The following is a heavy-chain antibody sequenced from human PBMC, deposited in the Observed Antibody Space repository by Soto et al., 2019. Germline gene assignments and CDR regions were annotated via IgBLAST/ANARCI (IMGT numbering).Heavy chain of an antibody. D-gene: IGHD3-22*01. CDR2: IYYSAST. Sequence: SETLSLTGTVSGGAISSYYWRWIRQPPGKGLEWIGYIYYSASTNSDPSLKRRVTLSVDTSKSQFSLTLSSVTAEDTAVYSCARFDYHDSTGTIDYWGHQTMVTVS. CDR1: GGAISSYY. CDR3: ARFDYHDSTGTIDY. V-gene: IGHV4-59*01. J-gene: IGHJ4*01.